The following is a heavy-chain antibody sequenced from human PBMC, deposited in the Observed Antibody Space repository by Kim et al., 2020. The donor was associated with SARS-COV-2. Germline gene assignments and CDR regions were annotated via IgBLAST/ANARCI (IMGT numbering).Heavy chain of an antibody. CDR1: GGSINSVSYY. V-gene: IGHV4-61*09. D-gene: IGHD2-2*01. J-gene: IGHJ4*02. CDR3: ARSTGYSDDY. CDR2: IYPSGST. Sequence: SETLSLTCTVSGGSINSVSYYWSWIRQPAGKGLEWIGHIYPSGSTNYSPSLKSRVTISLDTSKNHFSLKLSSVTAPDTAIYYCARSTGYSDDYWGQGTLVTVSS.